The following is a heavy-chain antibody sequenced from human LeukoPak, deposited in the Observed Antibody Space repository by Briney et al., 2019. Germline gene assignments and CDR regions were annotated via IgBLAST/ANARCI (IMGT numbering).Heavy chain of an antibody. Sequence: GGSLRLSCAASRFTFSSYWMSWVRQAPGKGLEWVANIQEDGSEKYYVDSVKGRFTISRDNAKNSLYLQMNSLRAEDTAVYYCARVHGGYPFDYWGQGTLVTVSS. CDR3: ARVHGGYPFDY. J-gene: IGHJ4*02. CDR1: RFTFSSYW. D-gene: IGHD2-15*01. V-gene: IGHV3-7*01. CDR2: IQEDGSEK.